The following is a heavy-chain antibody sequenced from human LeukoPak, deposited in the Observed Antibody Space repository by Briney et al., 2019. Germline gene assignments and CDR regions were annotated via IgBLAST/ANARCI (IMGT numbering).Heavy chain of an antibody. CDR1: GGSISSSSYY. CDR2: IYYSGST. Sequence: SETLSLTCTVSGGSISSSSYYWGWIRQPPGKGLEWIGSIYYSGSTYYNPSLKSRVTISVDTSKNQFSLKLSSVTAADAAVYYCAREELQQLVLGAFDIWGRGTMVTVSS. CDR3: AREELQQLVLGAFDI. J-gene: IGHJ3*02. D-gene: IGHD6-13*01. V-gene: IGHV4-39*07.